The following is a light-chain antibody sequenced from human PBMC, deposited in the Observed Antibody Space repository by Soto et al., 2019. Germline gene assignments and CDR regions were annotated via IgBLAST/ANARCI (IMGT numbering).Light chain of an antibody. CDR1: QSISYW. Sequence: DIQMTQSPSTRSASVGDRVTITCRASQSISYWLAWYQQKPGKAPNLLIYKAISLESGVPSRFSGSGSGTEFTLTITSLQPDDFATYYCRHYNTYSPPYTFGQGTRLEIK. CDR2: KAI. V-gene: IGKV1-5*03. CDR3: RHYNTYSPPYT. J-gene: IGKJ2*01.